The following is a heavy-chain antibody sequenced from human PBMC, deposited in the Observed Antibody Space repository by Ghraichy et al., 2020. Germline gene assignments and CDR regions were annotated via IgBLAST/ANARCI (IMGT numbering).Heavy chain of an antibody. J-gene: IGHJ4*02. V-gene: IGHV3-23*01. Sequence: LSLTCAASGFTFSSYAMSWVRQAPGKGLEWVSAISGSGSSTYYADSVRGRFTISRDNSKNTLYLQMNSLRAKDTAVYYCAKSAYYYDSSGFGWGQGTLVTVSS. CDR2: ISGSGSST. CDR3: AKSAYYYDSSGFG. CDR1: GFTFSSYA. D-gene: IGHD3-22*01.